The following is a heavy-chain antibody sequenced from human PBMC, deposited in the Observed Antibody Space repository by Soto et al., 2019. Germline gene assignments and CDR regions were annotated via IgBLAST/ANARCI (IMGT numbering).Heavy chain of an antibody. V-gene: IGHV3-30-3*01. CDR2: ISYDGSNK. Sequence: QVQLVESGGGVVQPGRSLRLSCAASGFTFSSYAMHWVRQAPGKGLEWVAVISYDGSNKYYADSVKGRFTISRDNSKNTLYLQMNSLRAEDTAVYYCARGMVRGVCTAWGQGTLVTVSS. J-gene: IGHJ5*02. CDR3: ARGMVRGVCTA. D-gene: IGHD3-10*01. CDR1: GFTFSSYA.